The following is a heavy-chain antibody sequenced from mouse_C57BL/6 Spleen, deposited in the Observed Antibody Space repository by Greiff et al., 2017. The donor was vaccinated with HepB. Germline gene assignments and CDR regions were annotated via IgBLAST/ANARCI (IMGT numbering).Heavy chain of an antibody. V-gene: IGHV8-12*01. D-gene: IGHD1-1*01. CDR1: GFSLSTSGMG. CDR2: IYWDDDK. J-gene: IGHJ4*01. CDR3: ARILDYYGSSYAMDY. Sequence: QVTLKESGPGILQSSQTLSLTCSFSGFSLSTSGMGVSWIRQPSGKGLEWLAHIYWDDDKRYNPSLKSRLTISKDTSRNQVFLKITSVDTADTATYYCARILDYYGSSYAMDYWGQGTSVTVSS.